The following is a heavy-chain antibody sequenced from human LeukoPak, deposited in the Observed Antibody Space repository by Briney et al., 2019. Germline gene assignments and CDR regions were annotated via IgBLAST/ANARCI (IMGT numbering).Heavy chain of an antibody. V-gene: IGHV4-31*03. CDR1: GGSINSGGYF. Sequence: SETLSLTCTVSGGSINSGGYFWSWIRQHPGTGLVWIGNIYYSGGTYYNPSLKSRVIISVGTSKNQFSLRLSSVTAADTAVYYCARARAYCSSDSCYYFDSWGQGSLVTVSA. D-gene: IGHD2-2*01. CDR2: IYYSGGT. J-gene: IGHJ4*02. CDR3: ARARAYCSSDSCYYFDS.